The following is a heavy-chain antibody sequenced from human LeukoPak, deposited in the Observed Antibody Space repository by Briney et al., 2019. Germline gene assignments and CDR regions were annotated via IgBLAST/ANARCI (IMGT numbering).Heavy chain of an antibody. Sequence: GASVKVSCKASGDTFTSYGISWVRQAPGQGLEWMGWISAYNGNTNYAQKLQGRVTMTTDTSTSTAYMELRSLRSDGTAVYYCARFNGYYGSGSYNPFASWGQGTLVTVSS. V-gene: IGHV1-18*01. D-gene: IGHD3-10*01. CDR3: ARFNGYYGSGSYNPFAS. CDR1: GDTFTSYG. CDR2: ISAYNGNT. J-gene: IGHJ4*02.